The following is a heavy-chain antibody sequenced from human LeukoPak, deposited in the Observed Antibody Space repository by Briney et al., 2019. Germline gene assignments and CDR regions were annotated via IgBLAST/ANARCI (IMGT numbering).Heavy chain of an antibody. Sequence: PGGSLRLSCAAYGFSLSGYWMSWVRQAPGKGLEWVARLHADGNEKYFVHSVKGRFTVSRDNAKNSLYLQMNSLRVEDTAVYYCARFHSSSSWFDPWGQGTLVTVSS. CDR1: GFSLSGYW. V-gene: IGHV3-7*03. D-gene: IGHD6-6*01. CDR2: LHADGNEK. CDR3: ARFHSSSSWFDP. J-gene: IGHJ5*02.